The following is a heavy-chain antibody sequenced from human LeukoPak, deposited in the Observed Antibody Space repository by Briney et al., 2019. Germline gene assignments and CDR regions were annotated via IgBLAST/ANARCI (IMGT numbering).Heavy chain of an antibody. CDR2: IYYSGST. CDR1: GGSISSYY. CDR3: ARAGPTVTYYYYYMDV. V-gene: IGHV4-59*01. Sequence: SETLSLTCTVSGGSISSYYWSWIREPPGKGLEGIGYIYYSGSTNYNPSLQSRVTISVDTSKNQFSLKLSSVTAADTAVYYCARAGPTVTYYYYYMDVWGKGTTVTVSS. D-gene: IGHD4-17*01. J-gene: IGHJ6*03.